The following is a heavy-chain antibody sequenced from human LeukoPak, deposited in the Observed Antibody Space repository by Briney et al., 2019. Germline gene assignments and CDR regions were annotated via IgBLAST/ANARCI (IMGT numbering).Heavy chain of an antibody. CDR3: AREGPYYDILTGYPYFDY. CDR1: GGSFSGYY. CDR2: INHSGST. V-gene: IGHV4-34*01. J-gene: IGHJ4*02. Sequence: SETLSLTCAVYGGSFSGYYWSWIRQPPGKGLEWIGEINHSGSTNYNPSLKSRVTISVDTSKNQFSLKLSSVTAADTAVYYCAREGPYYDILTGYPYFDYWGQGTLVTVSS. D-gene: IGHD3-9*01.